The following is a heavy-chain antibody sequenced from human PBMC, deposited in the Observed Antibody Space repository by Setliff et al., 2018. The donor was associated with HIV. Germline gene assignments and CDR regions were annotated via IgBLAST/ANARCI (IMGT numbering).Heavy chain of an antibody. CDR1: GFTFSRFW. CDR2: IRNKKNGGTT. V-gene: IGHV3-15*01. D-gene: IGHD1-26*01. CDR3: TTDLGSGRFSWNNN. J-gene: IGHJ4*02. Sequence: KPGGSLRLSCAASGFTFSRFWMHWVRQVPGKGLEWVARIRNKKNGGTTYYAAPVEGRFTISRDDSKNTLSLQMNSLKTEDTAIYYCTTDLGSGRFSWNNNWGQGTLVTVSS.